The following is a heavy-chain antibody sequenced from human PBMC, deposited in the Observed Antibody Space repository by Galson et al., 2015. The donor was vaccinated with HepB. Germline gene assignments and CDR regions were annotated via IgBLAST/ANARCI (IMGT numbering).Heavy chain of an antibody. CDR2: ISWNSGSI. V-gene: IGHV3-9*01. CDR3: AKSVATIEVSFDY. D-gene: IGHD5-12*01. Sequence: SLRLSCAASGFTFDDYAMHWVRQAPGKGLEWVSGISWNSGSIGYADSVKGRFTISRDNAKNSLYLQMNSLRAEDTALYYCAKSVATIEVSFDYWGQGTLVTVSS. J-gene: IGHJ4*02. CDR1: GFTFDDYA.